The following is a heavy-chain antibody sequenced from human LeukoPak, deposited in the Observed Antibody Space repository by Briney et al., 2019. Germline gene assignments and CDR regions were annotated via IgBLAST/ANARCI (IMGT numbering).Heavy chain of an antibody. CDR1: GGSISSGSYY. J-gene: IGHJ4*02. Sequence: SETLSLTCTVSGGSISSGSYYWGWIRQPPGKGLEWFASMYYSGTTFYSPSLKSRVTISVDTSKNQLSLKLGSVTAADTAVYYCARHPPRDGSAFDYWGQGTLVTVSS. CDR2: MYYSGTT. V-gene: IGHV4-39*01. CDR3: ARHPPRDGSAFDY.